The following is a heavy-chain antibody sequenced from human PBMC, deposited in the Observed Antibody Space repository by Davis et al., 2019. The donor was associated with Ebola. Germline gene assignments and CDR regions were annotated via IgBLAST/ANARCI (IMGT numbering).Heavy chain of an antibody. V-gene: IGHV3-21*01. J-gene: IGHJ3*02. CDR1: EFTISNHS. D-gene: IGHD4-23*01. CDR3: VRQDGANSDAFDI. CDR2: ISSGSRFI. Sequence: GESLKISCEASEFTISNHSLNWVRQAPGKGLEWVSLISSGSRFIYYADSVEGRFTISRDDAKKALFLHMNSLRVEDTAVYYCVRQDGANSDAFDIWGHGTLVTVSS.